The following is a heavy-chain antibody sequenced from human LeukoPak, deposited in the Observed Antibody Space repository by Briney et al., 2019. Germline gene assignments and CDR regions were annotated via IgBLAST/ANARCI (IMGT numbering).Heavy chain of an antibody. CDR1: GFTFSSYG. Sequence: GGSLRLSCAASGFTFSSYGVHWVRQAPGKGLEWVAFIRYDGSNKYYADSVKGRFTISRDNSKNTLYLQMNSLRAEDTAVYYCAKEWYDFWSGYCFDYWGQGTLVTVSS. CDR2: IRYDGSNK. D-gene: IGHD3-3*01. CDR3: AKEWYDFWSGYCFDY. J-gene: IGHJ4*02. V-gene: IGHV3-30*02.